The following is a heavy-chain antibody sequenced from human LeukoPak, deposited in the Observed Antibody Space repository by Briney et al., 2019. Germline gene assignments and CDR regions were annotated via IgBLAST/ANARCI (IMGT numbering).Heavy chain of an antibody. CDR2: INHSGST. CDR3: ARDRSVTAIVFDY. D-gene: IGHD2-21*02. CDR1: GGSFSGYY. J-gene: IGHJ4*02. Sequence: KTSETLSLTCAVYGGSFSGYYWSWIRQPPGKGLEWIGEINHSGSTDYNPSLKSRVTISVDTSKNQFSLKLSSVTAADTAVYYCARDRSVTAIVFDYWGQGTLVTVSS. V-gene: IGHV4-34*01.